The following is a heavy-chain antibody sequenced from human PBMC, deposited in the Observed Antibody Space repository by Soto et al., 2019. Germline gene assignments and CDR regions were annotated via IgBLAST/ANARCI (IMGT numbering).Heavy chain of an antibody. V-gene: IGHV1-18*01. CDR2: ISAYNGNT. CDR1: GYTFTSYG. Sequence: ASVKVSCKASGYTFTSYGISWVRQAPGQGLEWMGWISAYNGNTNYAQKLQGRVTMTTDTSTSTAYTELRSLRSDDTAVYYCVRCSGGSCYFDYWGQGTLVTVSS. D-gene: IGHD2-15*01. CDR3: VRCSGGSCYFDY. J-gene: IGHJ4*02.